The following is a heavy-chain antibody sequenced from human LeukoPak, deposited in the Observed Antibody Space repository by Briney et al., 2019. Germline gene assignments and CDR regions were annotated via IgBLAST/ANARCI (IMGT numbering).Heavy chain of an antibody. J-gene: IGHJ4*02. Sequence: SETLSLTCAVSGGSISSNSYYWGWIRQPPGKGLEWIGSIYYSGSTYYNPSLKSRVTISVDTSKNQFSLKLSSVTAADTAVYYCARLDSSGSFDYWGQGTLVTVSS. V-gene: IGHV4-39*07. D-gene: IGHD3-22*01. CDR3: ARLDSSGSFDY. CDR2: IYYSGST. CDR1: GGSISSNSYY.